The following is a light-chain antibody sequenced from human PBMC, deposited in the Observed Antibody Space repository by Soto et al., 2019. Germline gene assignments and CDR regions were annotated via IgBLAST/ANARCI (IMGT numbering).Light chain of an antibody. CDR1: SSDVCGYNY. J-gene: IGLJ1*01. Sequence: QSALTQPPSASGSPGQSVTISCTGTSSDVCGYNYVSWYQQHTGKAPKPMIYVVSKRPSGVPDRFSGSKSGNTACLSVSGLQPEDEVVSSCRSYGGSNNYGFGTGTTVTVL. V-gene: IGLV2-8*01. CDR2: VVS. CDR3: RSYGGSNNYG.